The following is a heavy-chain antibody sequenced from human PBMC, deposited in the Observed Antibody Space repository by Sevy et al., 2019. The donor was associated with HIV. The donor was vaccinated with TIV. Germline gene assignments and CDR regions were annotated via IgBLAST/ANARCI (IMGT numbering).Heavy chain of an antibody. V-gene: IGHV3-21*01. CDR1: GFTFSSYS. CDR3: ASRYDFWSGYYRTFDY. CDR2: ISSSSSYI. D-gene: IGHD3-3*01. Sequence: GGSLRLSCAASGFTFSSYSMNWVRQAPGKGLEWVSSISSSSSYIYYADSVKGRFTISRDNAKNSLYLQMNSLRAEDTAVYYCASRYDFWSGYYRTFDYWGQGTLVTVSS. J-gene: IGHJ4*02.